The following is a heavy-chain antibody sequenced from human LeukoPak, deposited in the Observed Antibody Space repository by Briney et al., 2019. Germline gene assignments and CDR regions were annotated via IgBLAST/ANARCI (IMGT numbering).Heavy chain of an antibody. J-gene: IGHJ4*02. V-gene: IGHV3-48*03. CDR3: ARVPTWGYSSSPNYFDY. CDR2: ISSSGSTI. CDR1: GFTFSSYE. D-gene: IGHD6-13*01. Sequence: GGSLRLSCAASGFTFSSYEMNWVRQAPGKGLEWVSYISSSGSTIYYADSVKGRFTISRDNAKNSLYLQMNSLRAEDTAVYYCARVPTWGYSSSPNYFDYWGQGTLVTVSS.